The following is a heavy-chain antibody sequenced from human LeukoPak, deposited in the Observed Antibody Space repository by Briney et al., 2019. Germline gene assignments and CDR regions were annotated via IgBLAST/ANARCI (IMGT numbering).Heavy chain of an antibody. V-gene: IGHV1-8*01. J-gene: IGHJ4*02. CDR1: GHTFTSYD. D-gene: IGHD2-21*02. CDR3: ARGRGVVVTAILGY. CDR2: MNPNSGNT. Sequence: ASVKVSCKASGHTFTSYDINWVRQATGQGLEWMGWMNPNSGNTGYAQKFQGRVTMTRNTSISTAYMELSSLRSEDTAVYYCARGRGVVVTAILGYWGQGTLVTVSS.